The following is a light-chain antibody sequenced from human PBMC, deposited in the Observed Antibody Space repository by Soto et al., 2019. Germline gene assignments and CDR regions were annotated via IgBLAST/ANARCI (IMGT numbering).Light chain of an antibody. CDR2: DAS. V-gene: IGKV3-11*01. CDR3: QQRSNWPPT. CDR1: QSVSSY. J-gene: IGKJ1*01. Sequence: EIILTHSSDTLSFSPVERATLSCRASQSVSSYLAWYQQKPGQAPRLLIYDASNRATGIPARFSGSGSGTDFTLTISSLEPEDFAVYYCQQRSNWPPTFGQGTKVDIK.